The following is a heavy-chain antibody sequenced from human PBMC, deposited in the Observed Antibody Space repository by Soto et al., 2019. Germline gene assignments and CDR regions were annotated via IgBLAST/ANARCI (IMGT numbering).Heavy chain of an antibody. CDR1: GFTFNSSC. J-gene: IGHJ4*02. D-gene: IGHD1-26*01. CDR2: IKQDGSEK. Sequence: GGSLILSCAASGFTFNSSCMSWVRQAPGKGLEWVANIKQDGSEKYYVDSVKGRFTISRDNAKNSLYLQMNSLRAEDTAVYYCARLANGEGYWGQGTLVTVSS. V-gene: IGHV3-7*01. CDR3: ARLANGEGY.